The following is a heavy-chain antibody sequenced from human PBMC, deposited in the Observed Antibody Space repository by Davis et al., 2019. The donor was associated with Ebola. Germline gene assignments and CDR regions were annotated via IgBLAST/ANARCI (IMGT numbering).Heavy chain of an antibody. CDR1: GSTFTSYG. CDR3: ARDPPPSYSGSYYS. D-gene: IGHD1-26*01. Sequence: ASVKVSCKASGSTFTSYGIHWVRQAPGQGLEWMGWINAGNGNTQYAQKFQGRVTITRDTSTSTSYMELRSLRSDDTAVYYCARDPPPSYSGSYYSWGQGTLVTVSS. V-gene: IGHV1-3*01. J-gene: IGHJ1*01. CDR2: INAGNGNT.